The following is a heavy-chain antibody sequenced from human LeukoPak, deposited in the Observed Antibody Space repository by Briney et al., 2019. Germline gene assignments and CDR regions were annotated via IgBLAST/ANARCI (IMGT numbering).Heavy chain of an antibody. D-gene: IGHD6-13*01. Sequence: SETLSLTCTVSGGSISSYYWSWIRQPPGKGLEWIGCIYYSGSTNYNPSLKSRVTISVDTSKNQFSLKLSSVTAAGTAVYYCARETDTIAAAGFDYGGQGPLVTVSS. V-gene: IGHV4-59*01. CDR1: GGSISSYY. J-gene: IGHJ4*02. CDR2: IYYSGST. CDR3: ARETDTIAAAGFDY.